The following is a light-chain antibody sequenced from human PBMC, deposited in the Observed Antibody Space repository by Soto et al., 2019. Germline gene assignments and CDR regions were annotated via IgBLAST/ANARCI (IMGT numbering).Light chain of an antibody. V-gene: IGKV3-15*01. CDR1: QSVRTK. J-gene: IGKJ5*01. CDR2: GAS. Sequence: ELVMTQSPGTLSVSPGEGATLFCRASQSVRTKLAWYQQRAGQAPRLLMYGASTRATGIPDRFSGSGSGTEFTLTISSLLSDAFAVSYCQQYNSWPPSTFGQCTPLEIK. CDR3: QQYNSWPPST.